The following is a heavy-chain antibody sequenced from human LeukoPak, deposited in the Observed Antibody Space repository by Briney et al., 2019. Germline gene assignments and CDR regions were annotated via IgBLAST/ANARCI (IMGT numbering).Heavy chain of an antibody. V-gene: IGHV4-39*01. Sequence: SETLSLTCSVSGGSVTSGGFYWAWLRQPPGKGPEWLATIYYTGSTYYNPSLQSRLTISIDTSKNEFSLRLPSVTATDTAVYHCARHSGSGSLSRPFDPWGQGILVTVSS. D-gene: IGHD3-10*01. CDR1: GGSVTSGGFY. CDR3: ARHSGSGSLSRPFDP. J-gene: IGHJ5*02. CDR2: IYYTGST.